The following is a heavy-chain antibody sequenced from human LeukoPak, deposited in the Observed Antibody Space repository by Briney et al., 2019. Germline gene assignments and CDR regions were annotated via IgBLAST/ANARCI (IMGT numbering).Heavy chain of an antibody. CDR1: GGSFSGYY. CDR3: ARVPAAISGVTYYYYYYMDV. CDR2: INHSGST. Sequence: SETLSLTCAVYGGSFSGYYWSWIRQPPGKGLEWIGEINHSGSTNYNPSLKSRVTISVDTSKNQFSLKLSSVTAADTTVYYCARVPAAISGVTYYYYYYMDVWGKGTTVTVSS. D-gene: IGHD2-2*01. J-gene: IGHJ6*03. V-gene: IGHV4-34*01.